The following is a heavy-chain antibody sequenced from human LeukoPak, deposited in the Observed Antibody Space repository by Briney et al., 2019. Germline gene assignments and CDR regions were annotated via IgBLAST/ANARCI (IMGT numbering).Heavy chain of an antibody. V-gene: IGHV3-33*01. Sequence: GGSLRLSCAASGFTFSSYGMHWVRQAPGKGLEWVAVIWYDGSNKYYADSVKGRFTISRDNSKNTLYLQINSLRAEDTAVYYCATGMTAPYYYYYMDVWGKGTTVTVSS. D-gene: IGHD1-20*01. CDR1: GFTFSSYG. CDR2: IWYDGSNK. CDR3: ATGMTAPYYYYYMDV. J-gene: IGHJ6*03.